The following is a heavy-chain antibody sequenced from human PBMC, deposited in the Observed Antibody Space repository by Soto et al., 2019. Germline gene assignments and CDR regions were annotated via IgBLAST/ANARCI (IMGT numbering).Heavy chain of an antibody. CDR3: ARFSGYYSDY. J-gene: IGHJ4*02. D-gene: IGHD3-22*01. V-gene: IGHV3-64*02. CDR1: GFTFSSYA. Sequence: GGSLRLSCAASGFTFSSYAMHWVRQAPGKGLEYVSAISSNGGSTYYADSVKGRFTISRDNSKNTLYLQMGSLRTEDMAVYYCARFSGYYSDYWGQGTLVTVS. CDR2: ISSNGGST.